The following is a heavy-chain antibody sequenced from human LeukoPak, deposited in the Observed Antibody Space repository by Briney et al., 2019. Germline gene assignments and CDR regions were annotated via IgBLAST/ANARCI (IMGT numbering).Heavy chain of an antibody. CDR3: ANALEYYYGSGSSY. Sequence: GGSLRLSCAASGLTFRNYAMSWVRQAPGKGLEWVSAISGSGGSTYYADSVKGRFTISRDNSKNTLHLQMNSLRAEDTALYYCANALEYYYGSGSSYWGQGTLVTVSS. CDR2: ISGSGGST. J-gene: IGHJ4*02. D-gene: IGHD3-10*01. V-gene: IGHV3-23*01. CDR1: GLTFRNYA.